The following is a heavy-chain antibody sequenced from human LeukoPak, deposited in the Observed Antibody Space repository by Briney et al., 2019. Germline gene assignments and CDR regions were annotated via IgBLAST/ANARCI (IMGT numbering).Heavy chain of an antibody. CDR2: IYYSGST. J-gene: IGHJ4*02. D-gene: IGHD4-17*01. CDR1: GGSVSSSIYY. CDR3: ASSDYSY. V-gene: IGHV4-61*01. Sequence: SQTRSLSCTVSGGSVSSSIYYWSWIRQPPGKGLEWIGYIYYSGSTNYNPSLKSRVTISVDTSKNQFSLKLSSVTAADTAVYYYASSDYSYWGQGTLVTVSS.